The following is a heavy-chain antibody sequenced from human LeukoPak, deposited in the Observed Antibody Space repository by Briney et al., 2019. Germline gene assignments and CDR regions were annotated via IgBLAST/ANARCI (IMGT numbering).Heavy chain of an antibody. J-gene: IGHJ5*02. D-gene: IGHD6-13*01. V-gene: IGHV3-23*01. Sequence: GGSLRLSCAASGFSFSNYAMTWVRQAPGKGLEWVSTISSGDDITYYADSVKGRFTIYRDNPKNTLYLQLNSLRAEDTAIYYCARRPGKAAAGPFDPWGQGSLVTVSS. CDR2: ISSGDDIT. CDR1: GFSFSNYA. CDR3: ARRPGKAAAGPFDP.